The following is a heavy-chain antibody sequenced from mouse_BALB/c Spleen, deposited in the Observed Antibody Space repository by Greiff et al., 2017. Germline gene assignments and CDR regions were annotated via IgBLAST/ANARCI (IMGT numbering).Heavy chain of an antibody. J-gene: IGHJ4*01. D-gene: IGHD2-3*01. CDR3: AGHLYDGCYDDAMDY. CDR2: ISNGGGST. Sequence: EVMLVESGGGLVQPGGSLKLSCAASGFTFSSYTMSWVRQTPEKRLEWVAYISNGGGSTYYPDTVKGRFTISRDNTKNTLYLQMSSLKSEDTAMYYCAGHLYDGCYDDAMDYWGQGTSVTVSA. V-gene: IGHV5-12-2*01. CDR1: GFTFSSYT.